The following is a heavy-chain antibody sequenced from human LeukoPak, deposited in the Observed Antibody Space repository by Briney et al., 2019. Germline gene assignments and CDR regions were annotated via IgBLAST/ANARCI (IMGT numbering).Heavy chain of an antibody. Sequence: SETLSLTCTVSDGSISSSDYYWAWIRQPPGKGLEWIGSINYSGSTYYNPSLKSRVTISVDTSKNQFSLKLSSVTAAGTAVYYCVRVKSRNYGVNWFDPWGQGTLVTVSS. CDR3: VRVKSRNYGVNWFDP. CDR1: DGSISSSDYY. V-gene: IGHV4-39*01. CDR2: INYSGST. D-gene: IGHD4-17*01. J-gene: IGHJ5*02.